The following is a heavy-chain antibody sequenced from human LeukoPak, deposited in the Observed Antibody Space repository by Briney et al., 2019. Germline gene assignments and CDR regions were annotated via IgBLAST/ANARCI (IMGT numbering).Heavy chain of an antibody. CDR2: IASGSSAI. CDR3: ARSSYYYDSSGFGKYYFGN. Sequence: PGGSLRLSCAASGFAFSTYNMNWVRLAPGKGLEWVSYIASGSSAIYYAGSVKGRFTISRDNVKNSLYLQMNSLRAEDTAVYYCARSSYYYDSSGFGKYYFGNWGQETLVTVSS. V-gene: IGHV3-48*04. CDR1: GFAFSTYN. D-gene: IGHD3-22*01. J-gene: IGHJ4*02.